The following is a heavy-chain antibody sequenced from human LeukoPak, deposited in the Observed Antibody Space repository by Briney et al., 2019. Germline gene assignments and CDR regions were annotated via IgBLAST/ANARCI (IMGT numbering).Heavy chain of an antibody. CDR3: ARDYDILTGDNWFDP. V-gene: IGHV3-30*03. CDR1: GFTFSSYG. D-gene: IGHD3-9*01. J-gene: IGHJ5*02. CDR2: ISYDGSNK. Sequence: GGSLRLSCAASGFTFSSYGMHWVRQAPGKGLEWVAVISYDGSNKYYADSVKGRFTISRDNSKNTLYLQMNSLRAEDTAVYYCARDYDILTGDNWFDPWGQGTLVTVSS.